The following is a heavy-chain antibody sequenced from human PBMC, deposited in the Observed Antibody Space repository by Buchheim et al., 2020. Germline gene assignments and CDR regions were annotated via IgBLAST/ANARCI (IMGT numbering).Heavy chain of an antibody. CDR1: GFTFNRYD. V-gene: IGHV3-23*01. J-gene: IGHJ4*02. CDR2: ISASGGTT. D-gene: IGHD7-27*01. CDR3: TKDRPPNWGYYFDY. Sequence: EVQLLESGGGLVQPGGSLRLSCAASGFTFNRYDMNWVRQAPGKGLEWVSSISASGGTTYYADSVKGRFAISRDTSKNTLYLQMNSLRAEDTAVYYCTKDRPPNWGYYFDYWSQGTL.